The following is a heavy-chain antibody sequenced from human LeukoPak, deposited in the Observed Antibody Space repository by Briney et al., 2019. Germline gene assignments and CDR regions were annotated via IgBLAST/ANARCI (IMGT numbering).Heavy chain of an antibody. Sequence: NSSQTLSLTCTVSGGSISSGSYYWSWIRQPAGKGLEWIGRIYTSGSTNYNPSLKSRVTISVDTSKNQFSLKLSSVTAADTAVYYCARRHVQYTSSSDPYYFDYWGQGTLVTVSS. J-gene: IGHJ4*02. D-gene: IGHD6-6*01. V-gene: IGHV4-61*02. CDR2: IYTSGST. CDR3: ARRHVQYTSSSDPYYFDY. CDR1: GGSISSGSYY.